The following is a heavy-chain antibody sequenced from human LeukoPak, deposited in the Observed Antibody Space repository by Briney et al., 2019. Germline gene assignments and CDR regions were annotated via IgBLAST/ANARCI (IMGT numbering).Heavy chain of an antibody. D-gene: IGHD6-13*01. J-gene: IGHJ3*02. CDR3: ARKIAAAPDAFDI. Sequence: GASVNVSCKASGGTFSNYAISWVRQAPGQGLEWMGGIIPIFGTANYAQKFQGRVTITADESTSTAYMALSSLRSEDTAVYYCARKIAAAPDAFDIWGQGTMVTVSS. V-gene: IGHV1-69*13. CDR1: GGTFSNYA. CDR2: IIPIFGTA.